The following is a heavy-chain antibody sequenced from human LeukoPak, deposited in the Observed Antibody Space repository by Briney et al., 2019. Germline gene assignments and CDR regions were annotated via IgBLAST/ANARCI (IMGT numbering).Heavy chain of an antibody. V-gene: IGHV5-51*01. CDR3: ARLDDTSGYYTHFDY. CDR2: IYPGDSDT. J-gene: IGHJ4*02. CDR1: GYNFTNYW. Sequence: GESLKISCKGSGYNFTNYWIGWVRQMPGKGLEWMGIIYPGDSDTRYSPSFQVQVTISADKSISAAYLHWSSLKASDTAIYHCARLDDTSGYYTHFDYWGQGTLVTVSS. D-gene: IGHD3-22*01.